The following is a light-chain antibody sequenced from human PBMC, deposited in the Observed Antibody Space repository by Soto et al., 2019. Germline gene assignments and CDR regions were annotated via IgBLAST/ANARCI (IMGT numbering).Light chain of an antibody. J-gene: IGLJ1*01. CDR1: SSDGGGYNY. CDR3: SSYTSSSTLV. V-gene: IGLV2-14*01. CDR2: EVS. Sequence: QSALTQPASVSASPGQSITISCTGTSSDGGGYNYVSWYQQYPGKVPKLIIYEVSNRPSGVSSRFSGSKSGDTASLTISGLRPEDEADYYCSSYTSSSTLVFGTGTKLTVL.